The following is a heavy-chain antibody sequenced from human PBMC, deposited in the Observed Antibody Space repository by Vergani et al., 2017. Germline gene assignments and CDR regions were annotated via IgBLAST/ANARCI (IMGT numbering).Heavy chain of an antibody. CDR1: GFTFTAHG. CDR2: ISGQNFRT. CDR3: ARKKYYDSKDYYQVEPFDY. V-gene: IGHV3-23*01. D-gene: IGHD3-22*01. Sequence: EVQLLESGGGSAQPGESLRLSCVASGFTFTAHGLNWVRQAPGKGLEWVSGISGQNFRTHYADSLKGRFTISRDNSKNSVYQQMNSLRAEDTAIYYCARKKYYDSKDYYQVEPFDYWGQGTLVTVSS. J-gene: IGHJ4*02.